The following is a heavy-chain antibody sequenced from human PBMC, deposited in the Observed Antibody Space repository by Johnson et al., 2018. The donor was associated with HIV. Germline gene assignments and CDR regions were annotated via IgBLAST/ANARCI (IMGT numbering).Heavy chain of an antibody. J-gene: IGHJ3*02. Sequence: QMQLVESGGGLVKPGGSLRLSCAASAFTFSSFGMHWVRQAPGKGLEWVSFIRYDGSNKYYADSVKGRFTISRDTSKNTLYLQMNSLRAQDTAVYYCARGGGYYTSDAFDIWGQGTMVTVSS. CDR3: ARGGGYYTSDAFDI. D-gene: IGHD3-3*01. CDR1: AFTFSSFG. V-gene: IGHV3-30*02. CDR2: IRYDGSNK.